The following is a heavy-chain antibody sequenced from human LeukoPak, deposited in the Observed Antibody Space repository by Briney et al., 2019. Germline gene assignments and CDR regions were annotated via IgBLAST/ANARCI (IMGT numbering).Heavy chain of an antibody. CDR2: ISSSSSYI. CDR1: GFTFSSYS. CDR3: ANAYSSSWTDAFDI. V-gene: IGHV3-21*01. Sequence: GGSLRLSCAASGFTFSSYSMNWVRQAPGKGLEWVSSISSSSSYIYYADSVKGRFTISRDNAKNSLYLQMNSLRAEDTAVYYCANAYSSSWTDAFDIWGQGTMVTVSS. D-gene: IGHD6-13*01. J-gene: IGHJ3*02.